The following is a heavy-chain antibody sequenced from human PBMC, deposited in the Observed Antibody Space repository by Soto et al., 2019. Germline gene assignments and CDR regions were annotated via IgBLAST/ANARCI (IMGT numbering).Heavy chain of an antibody. CDR3: ARAVDIVAANWFDP. J-gene: IGHJ5*02. V-gene: IGHV4-59*01. Sequence: PSETLSLTWTVAGGSISSYYWSWIRQPPGKGLEWIGYIYYSGSTNYNPSLKSRVTISVDTSKNQFSLKLSSVTAADTAVYYCARAVDIVAANWFDPWGQGTLVTVSS. CDR1: GGSISSYY. CDR2: IYYSGST. D-gene: IGHD5-12*01.